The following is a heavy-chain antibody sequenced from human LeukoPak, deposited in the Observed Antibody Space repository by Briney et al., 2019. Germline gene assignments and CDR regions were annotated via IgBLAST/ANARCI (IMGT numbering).Heavy chain of an antibody. Sequence: PSETLSLTCTVSSGSISSHYWSWIRQPPGKGLEWIGYIYYSGSTNYNPSLKSRVTISVDTSKNQFSLKLSSVTAADTAVYYCAREWYGSGMADPWGQGTLVTVSS. CDR1: SGSISSHY. V-gene: IGHV4-59*11. CDR3: AREWYGSGMADP. D-gene: IGHD3-10*01. CDR2: IYYSGST. J-gene: IGHJ5*02.